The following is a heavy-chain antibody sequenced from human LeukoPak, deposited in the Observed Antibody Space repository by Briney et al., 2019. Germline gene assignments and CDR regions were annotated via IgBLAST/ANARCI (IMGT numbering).Heavy chain of an antibody. Sequence: SETLSLTCAVYGGSFSAYYWTWIRQPPGKGLEWIGEINHSGSSNYNSSLRSRVTISVGTSYKQFSLRLSSVTAADTAVYYCAPRGDIEHSYVYGKWFDPWGQGTRVTVSS. D-gene: IGHD5-18*01. CDR1: GGSFSAYY. J-gene: IGHJ5*02. CDR3: APRGDIEHSYVYGKWFDP. CDR2: INHSGSS. V-gene: IGHV4-34*01.